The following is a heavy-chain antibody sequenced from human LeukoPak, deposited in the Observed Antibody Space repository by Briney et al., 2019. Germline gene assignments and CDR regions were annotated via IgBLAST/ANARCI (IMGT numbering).Heavy chain of an antibody. CDR2: INPSGGST. D-gene: IGHD2-21*01. CDR1: GYTFTSYY. Sequence: ASVKVSCKASGYTFTSYYMHWVRQAPGQGLEWMGIINPSGGSTSYAQKFQGRVTMTRDMSTSTVYMELSSLRSEDTAVYYCARAIAARPFDYWGQGTLVTASS. V-gene: IGHV1-46*01. J-gene: IGHJ4*02. CDR3: ARAIAARPFDY.